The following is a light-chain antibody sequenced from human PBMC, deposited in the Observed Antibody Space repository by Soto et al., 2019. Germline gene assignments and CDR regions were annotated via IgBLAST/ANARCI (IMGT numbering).Light chain of an antibody. V-gene: IGKV3-20*01. CDR3: QQYSTSPPT. CDR2: GAS. J-gene: IGKJ4*01. Sequence: EIELTQSPGTLSFSPGERATLSCRASQSVRSSHLAWYQQKPGQAPRLLIYGASSRATGIPDRFSGSGSGTDFTLTISRLEPEDFAVYYCQQYSTSPPTFGGGTKVEIK. CDR1: QSVRSSH.